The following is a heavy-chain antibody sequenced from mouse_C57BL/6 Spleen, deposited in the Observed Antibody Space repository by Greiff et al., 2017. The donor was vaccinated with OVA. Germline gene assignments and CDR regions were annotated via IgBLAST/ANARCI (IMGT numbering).Heavy chain of an antibody. Sequence: EVQLQQSGPELVKPGASVKMSCKASGYTFTDYNMHWVKQSHGKSLEWIGYINPNNGGTCYNQKFKGKATLTVNKSSSTADMELRSLTSEDSAVXYCARKGYDYDEAWFAFWGQGTLVTVSA. J-gene: IGHJ3*01. CDR1: GYTFTDYN. V-gene: IGHV1-22*01. CDR2: INPNNGGT. CDR3: ARKGYDYDEAWFAF. D-gene: IGHD2-4*01.